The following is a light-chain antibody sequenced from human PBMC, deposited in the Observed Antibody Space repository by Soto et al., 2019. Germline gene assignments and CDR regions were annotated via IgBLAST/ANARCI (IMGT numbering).Light chain of an antibody. Sequence: QSALTQPPSASGSPGQSVTISCTGTGSDIGGYNFVSWYQQHPGKVPKLIIYEVNKRPSGVPDRFSGSKSGNTASLTVSGLQAADEADYYCSSYAGTNNRYVFGTGTKLTVL. J-gene: IGLJ1*01. CDR3: SSYAGTNNRYV. CDR1: GSDIGGYNF. CDR2: EVN. V-gene: IGLV2-8*01.